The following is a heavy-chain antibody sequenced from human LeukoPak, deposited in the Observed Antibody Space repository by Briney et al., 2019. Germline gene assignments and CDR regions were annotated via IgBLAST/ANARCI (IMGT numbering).Heavy chain of an antibody. CDR2: ISGSGDST. Sequence: GGSLRLSCAASGFTFDSYAMSWVRQAPGKGLEWVSGISGSGDSTYYAASVEGRFTISRDYSRNTLYLQMNSLRAEDTAVYYCAKDRDSSGWYSSFDYWGQGTLVTVSS. CDR3: AKDRDSSGWYSSFDY. CDR1: GFTFDSYA. V-gene: IGHV3-23*01. J-gene: IGHJ4*02. D-gene: IGHD6-19*01.